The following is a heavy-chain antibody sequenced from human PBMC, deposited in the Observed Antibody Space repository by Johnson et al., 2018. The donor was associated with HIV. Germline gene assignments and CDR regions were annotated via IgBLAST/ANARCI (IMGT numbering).Heavy chain of an antibody. Sequence: QLVESGGGVVQPGGSLRLSCVASGFTFSRYGMHWVRQAPGKGLEWVAFIPNDGSNEYYADSVKGRFTISRDNSEKTLYLQMNSLRAEETAVFYCAKRVSGWNFGVDAFDIWGQGTMVTVSS. V-gene: IGHV3-30*02. CDR3: AKRVSGWNFGVDAFDI. J-gene: IGHJ3*02. D-gene: IGHD6-19*01. CDR1: GFTFSRYG. CDR2: IPNDGSNE.